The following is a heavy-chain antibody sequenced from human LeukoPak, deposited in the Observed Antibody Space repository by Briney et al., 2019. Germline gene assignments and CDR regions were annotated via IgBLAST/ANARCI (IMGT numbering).Heavy chain of an antibody. D-gene: IGHD1-26*01. Sequence: GGSLRLSCAASAFTFSDYSMNWVRQAPGKGLEWISYISGRSSTIYYAASVRGRFTISRDNAKNSMYLQMNSLSAEDTAVYYCARDRLTSGSYFFDYWGQGTLVTVSS. CDR3: ARDRLTSGSYFFDY. CDR2: ISGRSSTI. J-gene: IGHJ4*02. CDR1: AFTFSDYS. V-gene: IGHV3-48*01.